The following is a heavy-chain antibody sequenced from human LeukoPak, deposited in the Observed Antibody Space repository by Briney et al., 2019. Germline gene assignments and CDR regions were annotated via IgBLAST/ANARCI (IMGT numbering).Heavy chain of an antibody. CDR3: GVTIFGPLDY. Sequence: GGSLTLSCAASGFSFSSYAMSWVRQAPGKGLQWISAITGSGGSTYYTDSVKDRFTISRDNSKNTLYLQMSSLRAEDTALYYCGVTIFGPLDYWSQGTLVTVSS. J-gene: IGHJ4*02. CDR1: GFSFSSYA. CDR2: ITGSGGST. V-gene: IGHV3-23*01. D-gene: IGHD3-3*01.